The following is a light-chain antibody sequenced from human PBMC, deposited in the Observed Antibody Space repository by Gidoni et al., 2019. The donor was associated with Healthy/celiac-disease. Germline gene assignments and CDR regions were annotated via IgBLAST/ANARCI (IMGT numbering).Light chain of an antibody. CDR2: DAS. V-gene: IGKV1-33*01. CDR3: QQYDNLLRT. CDR1: QDISNY. Sequence: DIQMTQSPSSLSASVGDRVTITCQASQDISNYLNLYQQKPGKAPKLLIYDASNLETGVPSRFSGSGSGTDFTFTISSLQPEDIATYYCQQYDNLLRTFXPXTKVDIK. J-gene: IGKJ3*01.